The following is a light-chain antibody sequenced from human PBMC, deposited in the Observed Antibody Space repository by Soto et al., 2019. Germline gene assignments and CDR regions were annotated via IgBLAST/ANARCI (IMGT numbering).Light chain of an antibody. J-gene: IGKJ1*01. CDR3: QQYKTYART. CDR2: KAS. CDR1: ESISSW. Sequence: DIQMTQSPSTLSASVGDRVIITCRASESISSWLAWYQQKPGKAPKLLIYKASTLESGVPSRFSGSGSGTDFTLTIRRLQPDDFAIYYSQQYKTYARTFGQGTKV. V-gene: IGKV1-5*03.